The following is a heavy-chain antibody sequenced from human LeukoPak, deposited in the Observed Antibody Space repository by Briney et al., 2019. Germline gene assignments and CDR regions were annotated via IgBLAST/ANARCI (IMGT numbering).Heavy chain of an antibody. Sequence: TLSLTCTVSGDSISSGEYYWSWIRQPAGKGLEWIGRISSSGSTNYNPSLKSRVTISVDTSKNQFSLKLSSVTAADTAVYYCARGLRYCGGDCYYYFDYWGQGTLVTVSS. D-gene: IGHD2-21*02. J-gene: IGHJ4*02. CDR2: ISSSGST. CDR1: GDSISSGEYY. V-gene: IGHV4-61*02. CDR3: ARGLRYCGGDCYYYFDY.